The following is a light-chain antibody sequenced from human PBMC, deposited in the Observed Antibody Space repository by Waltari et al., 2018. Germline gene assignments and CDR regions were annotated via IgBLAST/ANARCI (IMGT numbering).Light chain of an antibody. Sequence: DIVMTQSPVSLPVSLGERATLNCKSSQSVLYNTDNKNYLAWYQQKPGQSPKLLIYWASTRESGVPDRFSGSGSGTDFTLTISGLQADDAAIYFSQQYYDIPVTFGQGTRLEIK. J-gene: IGKJ2*01. CDR2: WAS. V-gene: IGKV4-1*01. CDR3: QQYYDIPVT. CDR1: QSVLYNTDNKNY.